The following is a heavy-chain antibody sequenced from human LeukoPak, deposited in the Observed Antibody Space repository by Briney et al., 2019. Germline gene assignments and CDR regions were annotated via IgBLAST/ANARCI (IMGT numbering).Heavy chain of an antibody. Sequence: SETLSLTCAVSGGSISSYYWSWIRQPAGKGLEWIGRIYTSGSTNYNPSFKSRVTMSVDTSKNQFSLKLSSVTAADTAVYYCARDPYNWNYGGAFDIWGQGTMVTVSS. D-gene: IGHD1-7*01. CDR2: IYTSGST. CDR1: GGSISSYY. CDR3: ARDPYNWNYGGAFDI. J-gene: IGHJ3*02. V-gene: IGHV4-4*07.